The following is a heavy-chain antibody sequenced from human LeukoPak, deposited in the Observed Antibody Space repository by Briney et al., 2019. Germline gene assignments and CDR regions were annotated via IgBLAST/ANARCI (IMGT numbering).Heavy chain of an antibody. Sequence: AGGSLRLSCAASGFTFSDYYMSWIRQAPGKGLEWVSGISGSGGSTYYADSVKGRFIISRDNSKNTLYLQMNSLRAEDTAVYYCARRAGAYSHPYDYWGQGTLVTVSS. CDR1: GFTFSDYY. CDR2: ISGSGGST. J-gene: IGHJ4*02. V-gene: IGHV3-23*01. CDR3: ARRAGAYSHPYDY. D-gene: IGHD4/OR15-4a*01.